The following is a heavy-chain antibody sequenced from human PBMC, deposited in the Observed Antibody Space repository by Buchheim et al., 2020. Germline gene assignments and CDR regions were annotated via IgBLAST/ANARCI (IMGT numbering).Heavy chain of an antibody. CDR3: ARELRSGSYLIYGIDV. V-gene: IGHV3-74*03. CDR2: INSDVSST. D-gene: IGHD1-26*01. Sequence: EVQLVESGGGLVQPGGSLRLSCAASGFTFRSYWMHWFRQAPGKGLVWVSRINSDVSSTTYADSVKGRFTISRDNAKNTLFLQMNSLRAEDTAVYYCARELRSGSYLIYGIDVWGQGTT. J-gene: IGHJ6*02. CDR1: GFTFRSYW.